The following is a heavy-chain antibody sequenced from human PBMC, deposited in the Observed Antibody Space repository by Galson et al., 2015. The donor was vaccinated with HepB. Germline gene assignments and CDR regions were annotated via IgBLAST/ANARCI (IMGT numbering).Heavy chain of an antibody. V-gene: IGHV5-10-1*01. CDR2: IDPGDSDT. CDR3: ARQRTYDHDCDAIGV. Sequence: QSGAEVKKPGESLRISCKGSGYSFTSYWTSWVRQMPGKGLEWMGRIDPGDSDTNYSPSFQGHVTIPADKSISTAYLQWSSLKASDSAMYYCARQRTYDHDCDAIGVWGQGTTVTVSS. D-gene: IGHD5-12*01. J-gene: IGHJ6*02. CDR1: GYSFTSYW.